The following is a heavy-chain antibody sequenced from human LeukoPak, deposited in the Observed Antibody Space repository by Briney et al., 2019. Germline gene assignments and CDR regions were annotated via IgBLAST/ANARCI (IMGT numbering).Heavy chain of an antibody. CDR1: GFTFSSYA. J-gene: IGHJ4*02. CDR2: ISTSGRYT. V-gene: IGHV3-11*06. Sequence: PGGSLRLSCAASGFTFSSYAMSWIRQAPGKGLEWVSYISTSGRYTNYTDSVKGRFTISRDNAKNSLFLQMNSLRAEDTAVYYCARVASITMICDFWGQGTLVTVSS. D-gene: IGHD3-22*01. CDR3: ARVASITMICDF.